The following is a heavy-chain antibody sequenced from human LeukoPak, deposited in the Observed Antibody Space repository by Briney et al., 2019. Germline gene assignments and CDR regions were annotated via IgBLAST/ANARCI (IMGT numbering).Heavy chain of an antibody. CDR3: AREGRVSGYDFDC. D-gene: IGHD5-12*01. CDR1: GFTFSSYW. Sequence: GGTLRLSCAASGFTFSSYWMHWVRQAPGEGLVWVSRINSDGSSITYADSVKGRFTISRDNAKDTLYLQMNSLRVEDTAVYYCAREGRVSGYDFDCWGQGTLVTVSS. J-gene: IGHJ4*02. V-gene: IGHV3-74*03. CDR2: INSDGSSI.